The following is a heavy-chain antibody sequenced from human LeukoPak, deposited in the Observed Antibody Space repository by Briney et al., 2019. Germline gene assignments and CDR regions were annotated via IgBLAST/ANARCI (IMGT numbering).Heavy chain of an antibody. CDR2: ITWNSGSI. Sequence: GGSLRLSCAASEFTFDDYAMHWVRQAPGKGLEWVSGITWNSGSIGYADSVKGRFTISRDNAKNSLYLQMNSLRAEDTAVYYCARVVWDSSGYYYGVWGQGTLVTVSS. V-gene: IGHV3-9*01. CDR3: ARVVWDSSGYYYGV. D-gene: IGHD3-22*01. CDR1: EFTFDDYA. J-gene: IGHJ4*02.